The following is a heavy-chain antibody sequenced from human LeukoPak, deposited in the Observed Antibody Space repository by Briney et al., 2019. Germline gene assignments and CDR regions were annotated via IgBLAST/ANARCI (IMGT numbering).Heavy chain of an antibody. V-gene: IGHV3-30*04. CDR1: GFTFSSYA. J-gene: IGHJ4*02. D-gene: IGHD3-3*01. Sequence: GGSLRLSCAASGFTFSSYAMHWVRQAPGKGLEWVAVISYDGSNKYYADSVKGRFTISRDNSKNTLYLQMNSLRDEDTAVYYCARDRSEEWLNQRDFDYWGQGTLVTVSS. CDR3: ARDRSEEWLNQRDFDY. CDR2: ISYDGSNK.